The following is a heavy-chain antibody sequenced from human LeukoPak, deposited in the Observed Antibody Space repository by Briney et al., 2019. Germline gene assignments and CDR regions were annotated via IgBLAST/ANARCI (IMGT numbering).Heavy chain of an antibody. Sequence: GGSLRLSCAASGFIFSSYWVHWVRQAPGKGLVWVSRINTDGSSTSYADSVKGRFTISRDNAKNTLYLQMNSLRAEDTAVYYCARGGSGSLEPPLDYWGQGTLVTVSS. J-gene: IGHJ4*02. D-gene: IGHD1-26*01. CDR1: GFIFSSYW. CDR2: INTDGSST. CDR3: ARGGSGSLEPPLDY. V-gene: IGHV3-74*01.